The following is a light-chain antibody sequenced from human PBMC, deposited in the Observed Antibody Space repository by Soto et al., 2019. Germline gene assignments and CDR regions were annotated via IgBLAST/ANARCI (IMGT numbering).Light chain of an antibody. CDR1: QSVSSN. V-gene: IGKV3-15*01. Sequence: EIVMTQSPATLSVSPGEGATLSCRASQSVSSNLAWYQQKPGQAPRLLIYGASSRATGIPVRFSGSGSGTEFTLTISSLQSEDFAVYYCQQYNNWPLTFGQGTRLEN. CDR2: GAS. J-gene: IGKJ5*01. CDR3: QQYNNWPLT.